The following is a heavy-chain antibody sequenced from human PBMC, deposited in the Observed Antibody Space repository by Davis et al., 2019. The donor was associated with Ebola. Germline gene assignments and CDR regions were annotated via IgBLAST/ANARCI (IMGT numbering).Heavy chain of an antibody. CDR3: ATSLSRSYYFDL. CDR2: IKSNPDGGTP. D-gene: IGHD3-10*01. CDR1: GFTFSNAW. J-gene: IGHJ2*01. Sequence: GESLKISCAASGFTFSNAWMSWVRQAPGKGLEWVGRIKSNPDGGTPDYGAPVKGRFTISRDDSKNTLYLQMNSLKTEDTAVYYCATSLSRSYYFDLWGRGTLVSVSS. V-gene: IGHV3-15*01.